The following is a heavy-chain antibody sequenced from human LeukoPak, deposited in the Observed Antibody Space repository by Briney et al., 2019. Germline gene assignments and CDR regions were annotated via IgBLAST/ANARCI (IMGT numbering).Heavy chain of an antibody. J-gene: IGHJ6*03. D-gene: IGHD6-13*01. CDR3: ARGAAAGTGYYYYMDV. V-gene: IGHV1-8*01. Sequence: GASVKVSCKASGYTFTSYDINWVRQATGQGLEWMGWMNPNSGNTGYAQKFQGRVTMTRNTSISTAYMELSSLRSEDTAVYYCARGAAAGTGYYYYMDVWGKGTTVTISS. CDR1: GYTFTSYD. CDR2: MNPNSGNT.